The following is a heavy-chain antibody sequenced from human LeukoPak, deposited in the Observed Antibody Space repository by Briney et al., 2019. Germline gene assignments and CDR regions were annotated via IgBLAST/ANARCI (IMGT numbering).Heavy chain of an antibody. J-gene: IGHJ5*02. CDR3: AREEDCSSTSCYSRFDP. V-gene: IGHV1-18*01. CDR1: GYTFTSYG. CDR2: ISAYNGNT. Sequence: ASVKVSCKASGYTFTSYGISWVRQAPGQGLEWMGWISAYNGNTNYAQKLQGRVTMTTDTSTSTAYMELRSLRSDDTAVYYCAREEDCSSTSCYSRFDPWGQGTLVTVSS. D-gene: IGHD2-2*02.